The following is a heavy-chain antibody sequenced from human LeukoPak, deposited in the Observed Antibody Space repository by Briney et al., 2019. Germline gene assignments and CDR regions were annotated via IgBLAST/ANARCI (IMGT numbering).Heavy chain of an antibody. Sequence: SETLSLTCSVSGGSISSYYWSWIRQPPGKGLEWIGYIYHSWSTNYNPSLRSRVTISVDTSKNPFSLKLNSVTAADTAVYYCARSNIYSSNWKFDYWGQGTLVAVSS. J-gene: IGHJ4*02. V-gene: IGHV4-59*08. D-gene: IGHD6-13*01. CDR2: IYHSWST. CDR1: GGSISSYY. CDR3: ARSNIYSSNWKFDY.